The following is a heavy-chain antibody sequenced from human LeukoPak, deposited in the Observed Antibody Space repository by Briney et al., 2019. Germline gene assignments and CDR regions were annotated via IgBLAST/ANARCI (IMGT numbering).Heavy chain of an antibody. V-gene: IGHV7-4-1*02. CDR1: GYTFTSYA. J-gene: IGHJ4*02. Sequence: VSVKVSCKASGYTFTSYAMNWVRQAPGQGLEWMGWINTYTGNPTYAQGFTGRFVFSLDTSVSTAYLQISSLKAEDTAVYYCARGNSGSYSDYWGQGTLVTVSS. CDR3: ARGNSGSYSDY. D-gene: IGHD3-10*01. CDR2: INTYTGNP.